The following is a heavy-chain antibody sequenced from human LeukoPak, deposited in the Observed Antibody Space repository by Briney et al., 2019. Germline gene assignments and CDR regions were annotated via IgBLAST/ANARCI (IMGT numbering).Heavy chain of an antibody. J-gene: IGHJ4*02. CDR1: GFIFSSYA. Sequence: GGSLRLSCAASGFIFSSYAIHWVRQAPGKGLEWAAVISYDGSNKYYADSVKGRFTISRDNSKNTLYLQVNSLRAEDTAVYYCANTRGYGYYFNYWGQGTLVTVSS. CDR3: ANTRGYGYYFNY. D-gene: IGHD2-15*01. CDR2: ISYDGSNK. V-gene: IGHV3-30*04.